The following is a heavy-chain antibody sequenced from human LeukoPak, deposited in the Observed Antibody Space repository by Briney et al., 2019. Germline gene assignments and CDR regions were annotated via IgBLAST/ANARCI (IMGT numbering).Heavy chain of an antibody. CDR3: AVIDWLDY. D-gene: IGHD3-9*01. CDR1: GYTFTGYY. J-gene: IGHJ4*02. Sequence: GASVKVSCKASGYTFTGYYMHWVRQAPGQGLEWMGRIIPILGIANYAQKFQGRVTITADKSTSTAYMELSSLRSEDTAVYYCAVIDWLDYWGQGTLVTVSS. CDR2: IIPILGIA. V-gene: IGHV1-69*02.